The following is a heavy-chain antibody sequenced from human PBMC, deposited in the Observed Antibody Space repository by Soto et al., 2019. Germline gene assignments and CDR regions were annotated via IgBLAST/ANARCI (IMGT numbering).Heavy chain of an antibody. CDR3: ARDYDFWSGPDHVYFQH. J-gene: IGHJ1*01. CDR1: GYTFTSYG. Sequence: QVQLVQSGAEVKKPGASVKVSCKASGYTFTSYGISWVRQAPGQGLEWMGWISAYNGNTNYAQKLQGRVTMTTDTPTSTAYMELRSLRSDDTAVYYCARDYDFWSGPDHVYFQHWGQGTLVTVSS. D-gene: IGHD3-3*01. CDR2: ISAYNGNT. V-gene: IGHV1-18*04.